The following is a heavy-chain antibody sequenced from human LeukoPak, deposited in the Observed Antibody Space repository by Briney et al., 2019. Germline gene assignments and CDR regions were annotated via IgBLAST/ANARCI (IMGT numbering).Heavy chain of an antibody. CDR3: ARDAPDYGGNSRFDY. V-gene: IGHV4-4*02. CDR2: IYHSGST. Sequence: SETLSLTCAVSGGSISSSNWWSWVRQPPGKGLEWIGEIYHSGSTNYNPSLKSRVTISVDKSKNQFSLKLSSVTAAGTAVYYCARDAPDYGGNSRFDYWGQGTLVTVSS. J-gene: IGHJ4*02. D-gene: IGHD4-23*01. CDR1: GGSISSSNW.